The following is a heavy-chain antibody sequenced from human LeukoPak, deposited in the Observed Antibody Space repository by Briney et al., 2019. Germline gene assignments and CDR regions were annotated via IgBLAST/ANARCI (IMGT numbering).Heavy chain of an antibody. CDR1: GYTFTGYY. D-gene: IGHD2-2*01. CDR2: INPNSGGT. CDR3: ARDVVVPAATNYYYYYGMDV. J-gene: IGHJ6*02. V-gene: IGHV1-2*06. Sequence: ASVKVSCKASGYTFTGYYMHWVRQAPGQGLEWMGRINPNSGGTNYAHKFQGRVTMTRDTSISTAYMELSRLRSDDTAVYYCARDVVVPAATNYYYYYGMDVWGQGTTVTVSS.